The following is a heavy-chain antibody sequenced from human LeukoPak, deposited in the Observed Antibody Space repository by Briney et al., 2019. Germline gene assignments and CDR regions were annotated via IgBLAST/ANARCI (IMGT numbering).Heavy chain of an antibody. CDR3: AKDMNYYDSSGYRRRGAFDI. CDR2: ISGSGGST. CDR1: GFTFSSCA. D-gene: IGHD3-22*01. V-gene: IGHV3-23*01. Sequence: GGSLRLSCAASGFTFSSCAMSWVRQAPGKGLEWVSGISGSGGSTYYADSVKGRFTISRDNSKNTLYLQMNSLGAEDTAVYYCAKDMNYYDSSGYRRRGAFDIWGQGTMVTVSS. J-gene: IGHJ3*02.